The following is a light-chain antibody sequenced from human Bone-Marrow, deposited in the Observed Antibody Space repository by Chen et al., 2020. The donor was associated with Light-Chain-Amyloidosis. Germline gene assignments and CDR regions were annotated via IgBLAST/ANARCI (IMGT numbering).Light chain of an antibody. V-gene: IGKV3-15*01. Sequence: EIVLTQSPAILSVSPGERATLSCRASQSVSSYLAWYQQKPGQAPRLLIYAASTRATGIPARFSGSGSGTDFTLTISSLQSEDFAIYYCQQYNDWPPRGLTFGPGTKVDIK. J-gene: IGKJ3*01. CDR1: QSVSSY. CDR2: AAS. CDR3: QQYNDWPPRGLT.